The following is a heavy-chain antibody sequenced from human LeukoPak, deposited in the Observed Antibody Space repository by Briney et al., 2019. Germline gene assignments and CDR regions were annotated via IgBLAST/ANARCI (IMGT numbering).Heavy chain of an antibody. Sequence: GRSLRLSCAASGFTFSSYGMHWVRQAPGKGLEWVAVIWYDGSNKYYADSVKGRLTISRDNSKNTLYLQMNSLRAEDTAVYYCARDEESHFDYWGQGTLVTVSS. CDR3: ARDEESHFDY. CDR2: IWYDGSNK. J-gene: IGHJ4*02. CDR1: GFTFSSYG. V-gene: IGHV3-33*01.